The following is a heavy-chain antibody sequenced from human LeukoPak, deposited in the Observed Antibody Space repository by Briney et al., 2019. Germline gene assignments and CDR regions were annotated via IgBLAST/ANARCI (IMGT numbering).Heavy chain of an antibody. J-gene: IGHJ3*01. D-gene: IGHD5-12*01. CDR1: GVSISSTSYF. V-gene: IGHV4-39*01. Sequence: ASETLSLTCTVSGVSISSTSYFWAWLRQPPGKGLEWIGSVYYGGSTYYNPSLKSRVTISVDTSKNQFSLKLGSVTAPDTAVYYCARLAGYSGFDVPLGAIDCWGRGTVVSVSS. CDR2: VYYGGST. CDR3: ARLAGYSGFDVPLGAIDC.